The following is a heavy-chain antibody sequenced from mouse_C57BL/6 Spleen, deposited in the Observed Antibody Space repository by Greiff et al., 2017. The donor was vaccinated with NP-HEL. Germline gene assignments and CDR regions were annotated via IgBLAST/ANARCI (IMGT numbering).Heavy chain of an antibody. CDR2: ISDGGSYT. J-gene: IGHJ3*01. Sequence: EVHLVESGGGLVKPGGSLKLSCAASGFTFSSYAMSWVRQTPGKRLEWVATISDGGSYTYYPDNVKGRFTMSRDNAKNNPYLQMSHLKSEDTAMYDGARVEGADGYYGGFAYWGQGTLVTVSA. D-gene: IGHD2-3*01. CDR3: ARVEGADGYYGGFAY. CDR1: GFTFSSYA. V-gene: IGHV5-4*01.